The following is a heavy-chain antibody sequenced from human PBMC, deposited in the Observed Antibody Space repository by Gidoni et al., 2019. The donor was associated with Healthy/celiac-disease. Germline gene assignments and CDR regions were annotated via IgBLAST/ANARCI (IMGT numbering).Heavy chain of an antibody. CDR3: ARGRVYASRENWFDP. CDR2: RSYDRSNK. V-gene: IGHV3-30-3*01. D-gene: IGHD2-8*01. CDR1: GFTFSGYA. Sequence: QVQLVEAGGGVVQPGRSLRLSCAASGFTFSGYAMHWFRQAPGKGLEWVAVRSYDRSNKYYADSVKGRFTISRDNSKNTLYLQMNSLRAEDTAVYYCARGRVYASRENWFDPWGQGTLVTVSS. J-gene: IGHJ5*02.